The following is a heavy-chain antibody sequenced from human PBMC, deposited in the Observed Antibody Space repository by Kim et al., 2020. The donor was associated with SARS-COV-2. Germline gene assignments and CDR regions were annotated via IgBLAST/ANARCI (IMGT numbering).Heavy chain of an antibody. J-gene: IGHJ4*02. CDR2: INHSGST. V-gene: IGHV4-34*01. Sequence: SETLSLTCAVYGGSFSGYYWSWIRQPPGKGLEWIGEINHSGSTNYNPSLKSRVTISVDTSKNQFSLKLSSVTAADAAVYYCARDYRVLRYFDWSPVGAFDYWGQGTLVTVSS. CDR3: ARDYRVLRYFDWSPVGAFDY. CDR1: GGSFSGYY. D-gene: IGHD3-9*01.